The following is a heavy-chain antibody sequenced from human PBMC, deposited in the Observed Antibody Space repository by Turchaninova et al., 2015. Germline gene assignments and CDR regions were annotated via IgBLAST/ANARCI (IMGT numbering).Heavy chain of an antibody. V-gene: IGHV3-7*01. CDR3: ARDTRTGFTFGTSDY. CDR2: INQDGSEK. J-gene: IGHJ4*02. D-gene: IGHD1-1*01. Sequence: EVHLVESGGGLVQPGGSLRLSCLASGFSFSGYWMAWARQAPGKGLEWVANINQDGSEKYYMASVRGRFTISRDNAESSLSLQMNSRRAEDRAVYYCARDTRTGFTFGTSDYWGQGTLVTVSS. CDR1: GFSFSGYW.